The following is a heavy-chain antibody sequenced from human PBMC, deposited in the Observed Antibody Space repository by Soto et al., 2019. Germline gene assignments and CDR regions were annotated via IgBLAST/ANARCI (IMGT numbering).Heavy chain of an antibody. CDR1: GFTFSSFG. Sequence: QVQLVESGGGVVQPGGSLRLSCAASGFTFSSFGMHWVRQAPGKGLEWVAVIFFDGSREFYADSVKGRFSLSRDNSKNTMYLQVSSLRADDTAVYYCARDGYCSGSRCDSVYYYGLDVWGRGTRVTVSS. J-gene: IGHJ6*02. CDR2: IFFDGSRE. D-gene: IGHD2-15*01. V-gene: IGHV3-30*03. CDR3: ARDGYCSGSRCDSVYYYGLDV.